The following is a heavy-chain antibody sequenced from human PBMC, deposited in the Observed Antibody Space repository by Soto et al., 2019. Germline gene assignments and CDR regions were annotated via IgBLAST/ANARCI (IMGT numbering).Heavy chain of an antibody. CDR3: AREHNVDTAMVLDAFDI. CDR2: ISSSSRYI. J-gene: IGHJ3*02. Sequence: SLRLSCAASGFTFSSYSMNWVRQAPGKGLEWVSSISSSSRYIYYAASVKGRFTISRDNAKNSLYLQMNSLRAEDTAVYYCAREHNVDTAMVLDAFDIWGQGTMVTVSS. V-gene: IGHV3-21*01. D-gene: IGHD5-18*01. CDR1: GFTFSSYS.